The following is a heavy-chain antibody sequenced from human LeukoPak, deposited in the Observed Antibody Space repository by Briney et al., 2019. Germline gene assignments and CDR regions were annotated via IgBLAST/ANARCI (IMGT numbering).Heavy chain of an antibody. D-gene: IGHD1-26*01. V-gene: IGHV4-34*01. Sequence: SETLSLTCAVYGGSFSGYYWSWIRQPPGKGLEWIGEINHSGSTNYNPSLKSRVTISVDTSKNQFSLKLSSVTAADTAVYYCARISGYYGMDVWGQGTTVTVSS. CDR2: INHSGST. CDR3: ARISGYYGMDV. J-gene: IGHJ6*02. CDR1: GGSFSGYY.